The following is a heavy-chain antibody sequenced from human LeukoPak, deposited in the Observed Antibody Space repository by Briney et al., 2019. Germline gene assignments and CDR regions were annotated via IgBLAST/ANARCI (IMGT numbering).Heavy chain of an antibody. CDR2: GST. CDR3: ARESYYYMDV. CDR1: GGSIGRYY. Sequence: SETLSLTCTVSGGSIGRYYWGWIRQPPGKGLEWIGSGSTYYNPSLKSRVTISVDTSKNQFSLKLSSVTAADTAVYYCARESYYYMDVWGKGTTVTVSS. J-gene: IGHJ6*03. V-gene: IGHV4-59*01.